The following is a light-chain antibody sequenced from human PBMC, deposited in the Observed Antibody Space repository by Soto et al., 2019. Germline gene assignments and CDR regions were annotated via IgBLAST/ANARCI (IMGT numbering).Light chain of an antibody. CDR2: VAS. V-gene: IGKV1-39*01. CDR3: QQSYSISWT. CDR1: QSISNY. J-gene: IGKJ1*01. Sequence: DIQMTQSPSSLSASVGGGCTSTCLASQSISNYLNWYQQKPGKPPKLLIYVASSLQSGVPSRFSGSGSGRDFTLTISSLQPEDFATYYCQQSYSISWTFGQGTKVDIK.